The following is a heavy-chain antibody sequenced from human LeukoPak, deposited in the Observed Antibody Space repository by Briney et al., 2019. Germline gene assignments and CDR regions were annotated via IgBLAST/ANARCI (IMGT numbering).Heavy chain of an antibody. CDR1: GFTVSSNY. V-gene: IGHV3-53*01. D-gene: IGHD6-13*01. J-gene: IGHJ1*01. Sequence: GGSLRLSCAASGFTVSSNYMSWVRQAPGKGLEWVSVMYSGGSTYYADSVKGRFTISRDNSKNTLYLQMNSLRAEDTAVYYCAKDEYSSSWYYRQEYFPHWGQGTLVTVSS. CDR3: AKDEYSSSWYYRQEYFPH. CDR2: MYSGGST.